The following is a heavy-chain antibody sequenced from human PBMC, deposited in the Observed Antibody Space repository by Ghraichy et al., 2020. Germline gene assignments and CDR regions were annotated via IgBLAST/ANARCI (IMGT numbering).Heavy chain of an antibody. CDR3: ARHGSSGWYDKYYFDY. Sequence: SETLSLTCTVSGGSISSSSYYWGWICQPPGKGLEWIGSIYYSGSTYYNPSLKSRVTISVDTSKNQFSLKLSSVTAADTAVYYCARHGSSGWYDKYYFDYWGQGTLVTVSS. V-gene: IGHV4-39*01. D-gene: IGHD6-19*01. J-gene: IGHJ4*02. CDR1: GGSISSSSYY. CDR2: IYYSGST.